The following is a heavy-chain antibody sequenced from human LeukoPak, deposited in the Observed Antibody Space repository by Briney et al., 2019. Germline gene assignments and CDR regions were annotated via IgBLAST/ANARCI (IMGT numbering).Heavy chain of an antibody. V-gene: IGHV3-30*04. CDR2: ISYDGSNK. D-gene: IGHD4/OR15-4a*01. CDR1: GFTFSSYA. CDR3: AKDNGNLTIYYYYGMDV. J-gene: IGHJ6*02. Sequence: GGSLRLSCAASGFTFSSYAMHWVRQAPGKGLEWVAVISYDGSNKYYADSVKGRFTISRDNSKNTLYLQMNSLRAEDTAVYYCAKDNGNLTIYYYYGMDVWGQGTTVTVSS.